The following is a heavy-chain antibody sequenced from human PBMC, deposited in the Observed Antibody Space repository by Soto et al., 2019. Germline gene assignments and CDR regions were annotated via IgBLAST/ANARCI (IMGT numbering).Heavy chain of an antibody. V-gene: IGHV3-23*01. CDR2: ISGSGDNT. CDR1: GFMFSSYA. J-gene: IGHJ4*02. Sequence: GGSLRLSCAASGFMFSSYAMTWVRQAPGKGLEWVSVISGSGDNTYYADSVKGRFTISRDGSKDTLYLQMNSLKTEDTAVCYCTTAGTYWGQGTLVTVSS. CDR3: TTAGTY.